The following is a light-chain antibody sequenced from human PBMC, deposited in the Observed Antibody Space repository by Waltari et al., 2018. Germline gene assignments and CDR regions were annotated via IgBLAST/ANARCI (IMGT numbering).Light chain of an antibody. CDR1: SSDVGSYNY. CDR2: DVR. J-gene: IGLJ1*01. CDR3: TSYTSSNTYV. Sequence: QSALTQPASVSGSRGQSITISCTGTSSDVGSYNYFPWYQQHPGKAPKLMIYDVRKRPSGVSNRVSGSKSGNPASLTISGLQAEDEADYYCTSYTSSNTYVFGTGTKVTVL. V-gene: IGLV2-14*01.